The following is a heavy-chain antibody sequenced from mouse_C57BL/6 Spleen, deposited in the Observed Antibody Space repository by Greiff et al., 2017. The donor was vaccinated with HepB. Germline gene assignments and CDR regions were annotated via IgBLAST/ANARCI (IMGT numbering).Heavy chain of an antibody. CDR1: GYTFTSYW. D-gene: IGHD2-4*01. J-gene: IGHJ3*01. CDR3: ARNLFYYDYGVWFAY. V-gene: IGHV1-7*01. CDR2: INPSSGYT. Sequence: VQLQQSGAELAKPGASVKLSCKASGYTFTSYWMHWVKQRPGQGLEWIGYINPSSGYTKYNQKFKDKATLTADKSSSTAYMQLNSLTYEDSAVYYCARNLFYYDYGVWFAYWGQGTLVTVSA.